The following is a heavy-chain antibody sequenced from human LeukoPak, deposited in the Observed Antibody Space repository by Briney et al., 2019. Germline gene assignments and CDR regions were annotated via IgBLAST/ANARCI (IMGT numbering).Heavy chain of an antibody. CDR3: ARDSGGSY. Sequence: GRSLRLSCAASGFTFSSYAMHWVRQAPGEGLEWVAVISYDGGNKYYADSVKGRFTISRDNSKNTLYLQMDNLSTEDTAVYSCARDSGGSYWGQGTLVTVSS. V-gene: IGHV3-30-3*01. CDR1: GFTFSSYA. J-gene: IGHJ4*02. CDR2: ISYDGGNK. D-gene: IGHD3-16*01.